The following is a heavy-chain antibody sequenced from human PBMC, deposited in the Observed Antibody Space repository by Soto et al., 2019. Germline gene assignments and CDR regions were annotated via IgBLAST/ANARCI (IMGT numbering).Heavy chain of an antibody. CDR1: GVSITTFY. V-gene: IGHV4-59*01. CDR2: IFYTGKT. Sequence: SETLSLTCTASGVSITTFYWSWIRQPPGKGLEWIGYIFYTGKTNYNPSLKSRVTILVDTSKNQLSLKMSSVTAADSAIYYCARVKDGGASFDIWGQGTKVTV. J-gene: IGHJ3*02. CDR3: ARVKDGGASFDI.